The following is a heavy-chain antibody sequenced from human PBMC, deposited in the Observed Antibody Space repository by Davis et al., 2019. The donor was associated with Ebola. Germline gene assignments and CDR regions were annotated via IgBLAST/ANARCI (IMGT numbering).Heavy chain of an antibody. Sequence: GESLKISCAASGFTFSSYAMSWVRQAPGKGLEWISSISVNSIYMFYADSVKGRFTISRDDAKNSVYLQMSSLRGDDTAVYFCARGSELWGQGTLVTVSS. CDR3: ARGSEL. CDR1: GFTFSSYA. V-gene: IGHV3-21*01. D-gene: IGHD5-24*01. CDR2: ISVNSIYM. J-gene: IGHJ4*02.